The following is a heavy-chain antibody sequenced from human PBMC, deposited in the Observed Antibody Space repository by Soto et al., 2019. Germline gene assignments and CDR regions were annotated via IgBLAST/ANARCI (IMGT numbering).Heavy chain of an antibody. J-gene: IGHJ4*02. CDR2: ISSSSSYI. CDR1: GFTFSSYS. V-gene: IGHV3-21*01. D-gene: IGHD6-19*01. CDR3: ARDRSQGIAVAGTHFDY. Sequence: GGSLRLSCAASGFTFSSYSMNWVRQAPGKGLEWVSSISSSSSYIYYADSVKGRFTISRDNAKNSLYLQMNSLRAEDTAVYYCARDRSQGIAVAGTHFDYWGQGTLVTVSS.